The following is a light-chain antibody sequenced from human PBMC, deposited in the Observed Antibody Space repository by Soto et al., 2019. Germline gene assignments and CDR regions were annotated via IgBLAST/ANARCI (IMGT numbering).Light chain of an antibody. CDR3: SSYTRGNTYV. CDR1: SSDIGGYNS. J-gene: IGLJ1*01. CDR2: EVT. Sequence: SVLTQPASVSGSPGQSITISCTGTSSDIGGYNSVSWYQQHPRKAPKLMIYEVTNRPSGISNRFSGSKSRNTASLTISGLQAEDEADYYCSSYTRGNTYVFGTGTKVTVL. V-gene: IGLV2-14*01.